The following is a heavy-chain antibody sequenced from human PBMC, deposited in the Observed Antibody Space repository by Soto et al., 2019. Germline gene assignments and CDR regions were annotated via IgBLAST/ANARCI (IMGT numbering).Heavy chain of an antibody. CDR2: INHSGST. CDR3: ARGNRRGDIVVVPAAPHFDY. D-gene: IGHD2-2*01. V-gene: IGHV4-34*01. Sequence: QVQLQQWGAGLLKPSETLSLTCAVYGGSFSGYYWSWIRQPPGKGLEWIGEINHSGSTNYNPSLKSRVHISVDTSKNQFSLKLSSVTAADTAVYYCARGNRRGDIVVVPAAPHFDYWGQGTLVTVSS. J-gene: IGHJ4*02. CDR1: GGSFSGYY.